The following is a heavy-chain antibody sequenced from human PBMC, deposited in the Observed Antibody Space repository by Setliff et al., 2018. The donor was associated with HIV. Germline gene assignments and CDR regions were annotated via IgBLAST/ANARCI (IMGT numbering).Heavy chain of an antibody. CDR3: ARGLDQEKSAY. Sequence: SETLSLTCNVSGDSVNSGHYYWGWIRQPAGKGLEWVGHIHPSGVADANPSLRRRVTIAVDAAKNQFSLTLTSVSATDTAVYYCARGLDQEKSAYWGLGTLVTVSS. J-gene: IGHJ4*02. D-gene: IGHD6-19*01. V-gene: IGHV4-61*09. CDR2: IHPSGVA. CDR1: GDSVNSGHYY.